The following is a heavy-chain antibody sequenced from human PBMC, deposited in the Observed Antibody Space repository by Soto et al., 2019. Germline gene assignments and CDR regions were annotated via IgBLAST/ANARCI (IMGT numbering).Heavy chain of an antibody. CDR1: GFTFSCNV. CDR3: AKXGCGGDCYSSVAGNWFDP. V-gene: IGHV3-23*01. D-gene: IGHD2-21*02. J-gene: IGHJ5*02. Sequence: GGSLRLSCVASGFTFSCNVMSWVRQAPGKGLEWISIISGSGGSTYYADSVKGRFTISRDNSNNTLYLQMHSLTAADTAVYYCAKXGCGGDCYSSVAGNWFDPWGQGTLVTVS. CDR2: ISGSGGST.